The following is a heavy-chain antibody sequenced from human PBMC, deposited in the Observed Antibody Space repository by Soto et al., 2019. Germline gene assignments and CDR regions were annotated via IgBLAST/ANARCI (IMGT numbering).Heavy chain of an antibody. CDR1: GYAFSNYG. CDR3: ARDPNYYDSSGLPPIDD. V-gene: IGHV1-18*01. Sequence: ASVNVYWKAAGYAFSNYGITWVRQAPGQGLEWMGWISGYNGNTHYAQKLQGRVTMTADASTSTAYMELRSLTSDDTAVYFCARDPNYYDSSGLPPIDDWGPGTLVTVSS. D-gene: IGHD3-22*01. J-gene: IGHJ4*01. CDR2: ISGYNGNT.